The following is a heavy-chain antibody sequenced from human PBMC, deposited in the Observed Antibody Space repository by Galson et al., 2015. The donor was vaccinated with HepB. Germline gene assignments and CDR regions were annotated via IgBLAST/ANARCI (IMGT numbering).Heavy chain of an antibody. Sequence: SLRLSCAASGFTFGDYAMSWFRQAPGKGLEWVGFIRSKAYGGTTEYAASVKGRFTISRDDSKSIAYLQMNSLKTEDTAVYYCTRDSANWGSGYVDLWGRGTLVTVSS. CDR1: GFTFGDYA. D-gene: IGHD7-27*01. CDR2: IRSKAYGGTT. J-gene: IGHJ2*01. CDR3: TRDSANWGSGYVDL. V-gene: IGHV3-49*03.